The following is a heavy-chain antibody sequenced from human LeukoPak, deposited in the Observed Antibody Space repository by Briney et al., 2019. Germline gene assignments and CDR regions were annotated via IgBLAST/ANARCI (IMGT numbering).Heavy chain of an antibody. J-gene: IGHJ4*02. CDR3: AKDSGSGVTMCIWGQ. CDR2: IKAGGGTT. CDR1: GFTFSDYA. V-gene: IGHV3-23*01. D-gene: IGHD3-10*02. Sequence: GGSLRLSCAASGFTFSDYAMSWVRQAPGKGLEWVSVIKAGGGTTFYADSVKGRFTISRDNMKNTLFLQMNSLRVEDTAVYYCAKDSGSGVTMCIWGQWGQGTLVTVSS.